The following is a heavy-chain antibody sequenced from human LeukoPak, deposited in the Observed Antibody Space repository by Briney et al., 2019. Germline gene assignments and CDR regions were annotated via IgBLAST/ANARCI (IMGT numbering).Heavy chain of an antibody. Sequence: ASVKVSCKAFGYTFTSYYMHWVRQAPGQGLEWMGIINPSGGSTSYAQKFQGRVTMTRDTSTSTVYMELSSLRSEDTAVYYCAREAVDTAMVTAETNHEPSDYWGQGTLVTVSS. CDR3: AREAVDTAMVTAETNHEPSDY. CDR2: INPSGGST. CDR1: GYTFTSYY. D-gene: IGHD5-18*01. J-gene: IGHJ4*02. V-gene: IGHV1-46*01.